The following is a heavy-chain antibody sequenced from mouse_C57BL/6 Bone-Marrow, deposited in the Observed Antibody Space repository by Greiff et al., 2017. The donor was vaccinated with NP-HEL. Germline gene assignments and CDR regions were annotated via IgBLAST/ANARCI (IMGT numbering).Heavy chain of an antibody. D-gene: IGHD1-1*01. CDR2: IYPGDGDT. Sequence: VQLQQSGPELVKPGASVKISCKASGYAFSSSWMNWVKQRPGKGLEWIGRIYPGDGDTNYNGKFKGKATLTADKSSSTAYMQLSCLTSEDSAVYFCARLLRWFAYWGQGTLVTVSA. J-gene: IGHJ3*01. CDR1: GYAFSSSW. CDR3: ARLLRWFAY. V-gene: IGHV1-82*01.